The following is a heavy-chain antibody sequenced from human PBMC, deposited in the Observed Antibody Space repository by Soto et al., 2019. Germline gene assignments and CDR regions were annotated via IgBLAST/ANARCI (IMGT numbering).Heavy chain of an antibody. D-gene: IGHD1-7*01. Sequence: SGPTLVNPTQTLTLTCTFSGFSLSTSGVGVGWIRQPPGKALEWLALIYWDDDKRYSPSLKSRLTITKDTYKNQVVLTMTNMDPVDTATYYCAHRNRELELPSWFDPWGQGTLVTVSS. CDR2: IYWDDDK. CDR1: GFSLSTSGVG. CDR3: AHRNRELELPSWFDP. V-gene: IGHV2-5*02. J-gene: IGHJ5*02.